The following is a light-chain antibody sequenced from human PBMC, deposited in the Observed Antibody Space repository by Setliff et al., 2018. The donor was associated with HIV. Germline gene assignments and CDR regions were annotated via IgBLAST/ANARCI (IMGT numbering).Light chain of an antibody. CDR1: SSDVGGYDY. V-gene: IGLV2-14*01. Sequence: QSALTQPASVSGPPGQSITISCTGTSSDVGGYDYVSWYQQHPDKAPKLIIYDIVTRPSGVSNRFSGSKSGGTASLTISGLQAEDEADYYCSIHRSRGDVFGSGTKITVL. J-gene: IGLJ1*01. CDR3: SIHRSRGDV. CDR2: DIV.